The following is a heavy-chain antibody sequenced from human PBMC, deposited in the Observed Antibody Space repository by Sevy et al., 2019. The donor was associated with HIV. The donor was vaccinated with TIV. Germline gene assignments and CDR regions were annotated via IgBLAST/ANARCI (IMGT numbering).Heavy chain of an antibody. Sequence: GGSLRLSCAASGFTFSAYSMNWVRQAPGKGLEWVSYISSSSGTIYYADCVKGQFTISRDNANSSLYLQMNGLRAEDTAVYYCARAGGDCYSKNECWFVSWGQGTLVTVSS. CDR3: ARAGGDCYSKNECWFVS. J-gene: IGHJ5*01. CDR1: GFTFSAYS. D-gene: IGHD2-21*01. CDR2: ISSSSGTI. V-gene: IGHV3-48*01.